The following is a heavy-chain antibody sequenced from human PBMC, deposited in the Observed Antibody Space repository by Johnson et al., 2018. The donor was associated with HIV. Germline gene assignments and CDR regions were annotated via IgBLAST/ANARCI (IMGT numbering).Heavy chain of an antibody. D-gene: IGHD6-13*01. CDR2: ISYDGSDK. CDR1: GFTFSSYA. V-gene: IGHV3-30*04. Sequence: QVQLVESGGGVVQPGRSLRLSCAASGFTFSSYAMHWVRQAPAKGLEWVAAISYDGSDKDHADSVKGRFTITRDNSKNSLSLQMNSLRAEDTAVYYCATSGDKYSSNWGDAFDIWGQGTMVTVSS. CDR3: ATSGDKYSSNWGDAFDI. J-gene: IGHJ3*02.